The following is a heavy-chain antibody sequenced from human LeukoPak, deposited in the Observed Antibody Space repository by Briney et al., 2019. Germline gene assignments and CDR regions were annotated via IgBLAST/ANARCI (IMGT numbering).Heavy chain of an antibody. CDR1: GFTVSGTH. CDR3: ARDQATVGGGLDA. V-gene: IGHV3-53*01. D-gene: IGHD1-26*01. Sequence: PGRSPRLSCAATGFTVSGTHMSCVRQAPGKGLEWVSAIYTGGTTYYADSVMGRFTVSRDNSKNTLYLQLNSLRAEDTAVYYCARDQATVGGGLDAWGEGTLVTVSS. J-gene: IGHJ5*02. CDR2: IYTGGTT.